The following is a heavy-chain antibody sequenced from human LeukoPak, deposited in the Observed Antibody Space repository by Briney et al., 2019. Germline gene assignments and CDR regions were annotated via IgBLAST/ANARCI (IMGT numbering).Heavy chain of an antibody. J-gene: IGHJ6*02. Sequence: SETLSLTCAVYGGSFSGYYWSWIRQPPGNGLEWIGEINHSGSTNYNPSLKSRVTISVDTSKNQFSLKLSSVTAADTAVYYCARARPIVVVTRVRYYHGMDVWGQGTTVTVSS. V-gene: IGHV4-34*01. CDR1: GGSFSGYY. CDR3: ARARPIVVVTRVRYYHGMDV. D-gene: IGHD2-21*02. CDR2: INHSGST.